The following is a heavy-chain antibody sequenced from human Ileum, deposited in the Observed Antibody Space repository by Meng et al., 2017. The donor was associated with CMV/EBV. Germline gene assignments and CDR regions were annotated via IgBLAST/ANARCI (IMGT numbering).Heavy chain of an antibody. Sequence: ASVKVSCKATGDTFSSYYIHWVRQAPGQGLEWMGINNPSDDATNYARDFQGRVTMTRDPSTNTAYMELSGLTSDDTAVYYCSEELRGVVSFVTWGQGTMVTVSS. D-gene: IGHD3-16*01. J-gene: IGHJ3*02. CDR3: SEELRGVVSFVT. CDR1: GDTFSSYY. V-gene: IGHV1-46*01. CDR2: NNPSDDAT.